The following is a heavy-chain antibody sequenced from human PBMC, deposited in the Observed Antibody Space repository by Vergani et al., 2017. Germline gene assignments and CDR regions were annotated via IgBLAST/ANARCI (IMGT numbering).Heavy chain of an antibody. CDR1: GYTFTSYG. CDR3: ARDACGLSGGSCDSFDY. CDR2: IGAYNGNP. J-gene: IGHJ4*02. D-gene: IGHD2-15*01. Sequence: QVQLLQSGAEVKKPGASVKVSCKASGYTFTSYGVSWVRQAPGQGLGWMGWIGAYNGNPHSAQKFQVRVTMTIDTFTSTAYMELRSLRSGDTAMYYCARDACGLSGGSCDSFDYWGQGTLVTVSS. V-gene: IGHV1-18*04.